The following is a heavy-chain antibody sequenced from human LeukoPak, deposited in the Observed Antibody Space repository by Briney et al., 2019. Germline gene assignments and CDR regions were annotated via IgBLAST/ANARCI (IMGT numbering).Heavy chain of an antibody. CDR2: IYYTGGT. J-gene: IGHJ4*02. Sequence: SETLSLTCTVSGVSISSYYWSWIRQPPGKGLEWVGYIYYTGGTNYTPPLTSRVHISIDTSKNPFSLDLYSVTAADTAVYYCARWGSIAVARFDYWGQGTLVTVSS. V-gene: IGHV4-59*13. CDR3: ARWGSIAVARFDY. D-gene: IGHD6-6*01. CDR1: GVSISSYY.